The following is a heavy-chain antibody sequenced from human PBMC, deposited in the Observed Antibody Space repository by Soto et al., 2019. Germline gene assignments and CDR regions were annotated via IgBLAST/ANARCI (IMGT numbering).Heavy chain of an antibody. CDR3: ARSLAWEDAFDI. CDR2: IIPIFGTA. Sequence: SVKVSCKTSGGTFSSYAISWVRQAPGQGLEWMGGIIPIFGTANYAQKFQGRVTITADESTSTAYMELSSLRSEDTAVYYCARSLAWEDAFDIGGQGTMVTVAS. V-gene: IGHV1-69*13. CDR1: GGTFSSYA. D-gene: IGHD1-26*01. J-gene: IGHJ3*02.